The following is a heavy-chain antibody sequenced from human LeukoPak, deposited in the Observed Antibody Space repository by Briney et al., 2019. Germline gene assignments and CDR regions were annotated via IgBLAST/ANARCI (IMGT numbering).Heavy chain of an antibody. CDR1: GGSISSSSYY. V-gene: IGHV4-39*01. Sequence: SETLSLTCTVSGGSISSSSYYWGWIRQPPGKGLEWIGSIYYSGSTYYNPSLKSRVTISVDTSKNQFSLKLNSVTAADTAVYYCASLVGATPDFDYWGQGTLVTVSS. D-gene: IGHD1-26*01. J-gene: IGHJ4*02. CDR2: IYYSGST. CDR3: ASLVGATPDFDY.